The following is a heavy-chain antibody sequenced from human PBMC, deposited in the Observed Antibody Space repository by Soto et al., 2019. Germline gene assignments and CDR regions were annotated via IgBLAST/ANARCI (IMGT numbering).Heavy chain of an antibody. CDR2: INHSGST. J-gene: IGHJ5*02. CDR3: ARSPRHLLRWFGEPYGGYNWFEP. CDR1: GGSFSGYY. Sequence: SETLSLTCAVYGGSFSGYYWSWIRQPPGKGLEWIGEINHSGSTNYNPSLKSRVTISVDTSKNQFSLKLRSVTAEETAVYYCARSPRHLLRWFGEPYGGYNWFEPWAQGPRVTGS. V-gene: IGHV4-34*01. D-gene: IGHD3-10*01.